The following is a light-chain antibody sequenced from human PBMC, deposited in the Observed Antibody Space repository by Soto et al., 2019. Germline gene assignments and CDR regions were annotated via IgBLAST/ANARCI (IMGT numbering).Light chain of an antibody. CDR3: QQYNNWPPLFT. J-gene: IGKJ3*01. V-gene: IGKV3-15*01. CDR2: GAS. CDR1: QSVSSN. Sequence: EIVMTQSPATLSVSPGERATLSCRASQSVSSNLAWYQQKPGQAPRLLIYGASTRATGIPARFSGSGSGTEFTLTISSLQSEDFAVYNCQQYNNWPPLFTLGPGTKVDIE.